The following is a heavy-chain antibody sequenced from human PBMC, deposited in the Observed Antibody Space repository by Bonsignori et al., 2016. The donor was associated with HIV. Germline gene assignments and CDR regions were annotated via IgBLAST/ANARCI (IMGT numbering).Heavy chain of an antibody. CDR2: VYQSGTT. D-gene: IGHD3-16*01. Sequence: QVQLQESGPGLVEPSETLSLTCTVSGSSIATDYYWAWVRLTPGKGLEWIGSVYQSGTTYINPSLKGRATISVDTSNNKFSLRMTSVTVEDAAVYYCARDFKLHWGTPPWYFDLWGRGTLVTVSS. CDR3: ARDFKLHWGTPPWYFDL. CDR1: GSSIATDYY. J-gene: IGHJ2*01. V-gene: IGHV4-38-2*02.